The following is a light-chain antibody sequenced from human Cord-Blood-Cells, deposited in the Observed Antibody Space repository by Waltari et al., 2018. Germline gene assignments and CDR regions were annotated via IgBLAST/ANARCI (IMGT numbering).Light chain of an antibody. Sequence: QSALTQPASASGSPGQSITISCTGTSSDVGGYHYFSWYQQHPGKAPKLMIYEVSNRPSGVSNRFSGSKSGNTASLTISGLQAEDEADYYCSSYTSSSTLVFGGGTKLTVL. J-gene: IGLJ3*02. CDR3: SSYTSSSTLV. V-gene: IGLV2-14*01. CDR2: EVS. CDR1: SSDVGGYHY.